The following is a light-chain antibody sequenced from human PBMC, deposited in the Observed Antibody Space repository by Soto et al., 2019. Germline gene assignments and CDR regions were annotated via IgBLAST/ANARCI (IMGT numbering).Light chain of an antibody. Sequence: DIHMTQSPSSLSASIRDRVSITCRASQNITTCLHWYQQRPGRSPNLLIYAASYLQNGVPSRFSGSGSGPDFTLTIDSLQPEDFATYYCQQSYTAPWTFGQGTKVESK. V-gene: IGKV1-39*01. J-gene: IGKJ1*01. CDR2: AAS. CDR1: QNITTC. CDR3: QQSYTAPWT.